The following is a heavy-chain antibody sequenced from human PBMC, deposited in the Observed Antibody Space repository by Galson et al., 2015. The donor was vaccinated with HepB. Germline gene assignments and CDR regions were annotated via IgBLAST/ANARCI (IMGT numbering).Heavy chain of an antibody. V-gene: IGHV3-49*04. D-gene: IGHD3-10*01. J-gene: IGHJ3*02. CDR1: GFTFGDYA. Sequence: SLRLSCAAYGFTFGDYAMSWVRQAPGKGLEWVGFITTKTYGGTTEYAASVKGRFTISRDDSKSIAYLQMNSLKTEDTAVYYCTRTSTYGHHAFDIWGQGTMVTVSS. CDR3: TRTSTYGHHAFDI. CDR2: ITTKTYGGTT.